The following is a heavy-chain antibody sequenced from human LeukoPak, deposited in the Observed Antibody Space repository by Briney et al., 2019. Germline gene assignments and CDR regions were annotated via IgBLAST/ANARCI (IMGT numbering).Heavy chain of an antibody. D-gene: IGHD6-13*01. Sequence: GASVKVSCKASGYTFTSYDINWVRQATGQGLEWMGWMNPNSGNTGYAQKFQGRVTMTRNTSISTAYMELSSLRSEDTAVYYCARDRGRAAAASNWFDPWGQGTLVTVSS. CDR2: MNPNSGNT. CDR1: GYTFTSYD. J-gene: IGHJ5*02. V-gene: IGHV1-8*01. CDR3: ARDRGRAAAASNWFDP.